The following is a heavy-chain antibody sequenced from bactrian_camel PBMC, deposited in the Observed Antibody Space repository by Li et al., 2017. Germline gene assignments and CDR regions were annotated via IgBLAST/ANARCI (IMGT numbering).Heavy chain of an antibody. CDR1: GDPYSRAC. D-gene: IGHD3*01. J-gene: IGHJ6*01. V-gene: IGHV3S28*01. CDR2: IYTNDGST. CDR3: AADRSPPYCSPDYCFADT. Sequence: SCAATGDPYSRACMAWFRQGPGKQREGVAAIYTNDGSTYYADSVKGRFTISADSGRNLLSLQMNNLKPEDTGMYYCAADRSPPYCSPDYCFADTWGQGTQVTVS.